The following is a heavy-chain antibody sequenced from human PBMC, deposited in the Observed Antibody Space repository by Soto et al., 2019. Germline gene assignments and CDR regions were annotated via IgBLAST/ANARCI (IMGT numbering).Heavy chain of an antibody. CDR1: GYTFTVYY. CDR2: VNPKSGGT. V-gene: IGHV1-2*02. Sequence: ASVKVSCKASGYTFTVYYMHWVRQAPGQGLEWMGWVNPKSGGTMYPQKFQGRVTMTWDTSISTAYMALTRLRSDDTAVYYCARDLAKGGGSAGFDYWGQGTLVTVSS. D-gene: IGHD1-26*01. CDR3: ARDLAKGGGSAGFDY. J-gene: IGHJ4*02.